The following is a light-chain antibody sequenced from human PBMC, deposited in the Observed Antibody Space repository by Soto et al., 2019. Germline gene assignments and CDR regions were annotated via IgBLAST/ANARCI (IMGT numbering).Light chain of an antibody. V-gene: IGLV2-23*02. J-gene: IGLJ1*01. CDR3: RSYAGSNNFV. CDR2: EVS. Sequence: QSALTQPASVSGSPGQSITISCTGTSSDVGSYNLVSWYQQHPGKAPKLMIYEVSKRPSGVSNRFSGSKSGNTASLTISWLQAEDEADYYCRSYAGSNNFVFGSGTKVTVL. CDR1: SSDVGSYNL.